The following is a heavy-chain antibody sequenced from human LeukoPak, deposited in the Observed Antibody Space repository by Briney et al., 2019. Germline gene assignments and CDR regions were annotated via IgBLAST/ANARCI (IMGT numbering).Heavy chain of an antibody. D-gene: IGHD2-2*01. CDR3: AKDGGYCSSTSCRSDY. CDR2: ISGSGGTT. J-gene: IGHJ4*02. V-gene: IGHV3-23*01. CDR1: GFTFSSYA. Sequence: PGGSLRLSCAASGFTFSSYAMSWVRQAPGKGLEWVSAISGSGGTTYYADSVKGRFTISRDNSRNTLYLQMNSLRVEDTAVYYCAKDGGYCSSTSCRSDYWGQGTLVTVSS.